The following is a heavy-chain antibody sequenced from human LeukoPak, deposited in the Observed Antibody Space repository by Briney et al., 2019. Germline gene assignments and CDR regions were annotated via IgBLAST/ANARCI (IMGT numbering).Heavy chain of an antibody. CDR3: ARGGTSTWPPRPFDY. CDR1: GYTFSGYY. D-gene: IGHD6-13*01. J-gene: IGHJ4*02. Sequence: ASVKVSCKASGYTFSGYYMHWVRQAPGQGLEWMGWINPNSGGTNYAQKFQGRVTMTRDTSISTAYMELSSLRSDDTAVYYCARGGTSTWPPRPFDYWGQGTLVTVSS. V-gene: IGHV1-2*02. CDR2: INPNSGGT.